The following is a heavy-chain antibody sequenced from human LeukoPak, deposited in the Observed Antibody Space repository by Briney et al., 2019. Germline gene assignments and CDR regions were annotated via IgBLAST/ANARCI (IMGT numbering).Heavy chain of an antibody. CDR2: ISDGGRTT. V-gene: IGHV3-23*01. CDR3: GPRKDSRSNAYDY. CDR1: GITFSNYA. J-gene: IGHJ4*02. D-gene: IGHD1-14*01. Sequence: GGSLRLSCTASGITFSNYAMSWVRQAPGKWLDWVSAISDGGRTTYYADSVKGRFTISRDNSENTLYLQMNSLRAEDTAVYYCGPRKDSRSNAYDYWGQGTLVTVSA.